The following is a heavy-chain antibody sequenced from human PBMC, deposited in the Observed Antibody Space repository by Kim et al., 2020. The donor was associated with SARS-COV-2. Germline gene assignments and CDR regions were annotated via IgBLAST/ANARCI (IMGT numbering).Heavy chain of an antibody. J-gene: IGHJ5*02. D-gene: IGHD3-22*01. CDR2: IYYTGAT. V-gene: IGHV4-39*01. CDR1: GDSINSATYY. Sequence: SETLSLTCTVSGDSINSATYYWGWIRQPPGKVLDLIGTIYYTGATYYNPSLKSRVTMSADMSKHQFSLKLTSVTAADTAVYYCATLRPYYFDNSGHRNWFDAWGRGTHVTV. CDR3: ATLRPYYFDNSGHRNWFDA.